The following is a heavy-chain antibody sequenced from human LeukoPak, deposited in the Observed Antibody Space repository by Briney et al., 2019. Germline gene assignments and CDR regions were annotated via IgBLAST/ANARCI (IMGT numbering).Heavy chain of an antibody. CDR3: ARERGGLSSSWYFTLDY. J-gene: IGHJ4*02. Sequence: TGGSLRLSCAVSGFTFSSYWMHWVRQAPGEGLVWVSRINSDGSTTGHAESVKGRFTVSRDNAKNTLYLQMNSLRAEDTAVYYCARERGGLSSSWYFTLDYWGQGTLVTVSS. V-gene: IGHV3-74*01. CDR1: GFTFSSYW. D-gene: IGHD6-13*01. CDR2: INSDGSTT.